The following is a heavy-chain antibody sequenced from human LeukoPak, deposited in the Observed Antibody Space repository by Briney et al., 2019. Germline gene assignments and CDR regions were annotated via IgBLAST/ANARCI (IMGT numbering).Heavy chain of an antibody. CDR3: ARDQRVTGRPDIDY. CDR1: GFTFRNHW. J-gene: IGHJ4*02. D-gene: IGHD6-6*01. Sequence: LAGGSLRLSCAASGFTFRNHWMHWVRHTPGKGLVWVSRIGSDGSSTTYADSVKGRFTISRDNAKNTLYLQMNNLRAEDTAMYYCARDQRVTGRPDIDYWGQGTLVIVSS. CDR2: IGSDGSST. V-gene: IGHV3-74*03.